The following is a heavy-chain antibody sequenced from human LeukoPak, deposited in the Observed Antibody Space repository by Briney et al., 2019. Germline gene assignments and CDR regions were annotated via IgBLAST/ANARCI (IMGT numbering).Heavy chain of an antibody. D-gene: IGHD3-3*01. CDR3: ARARWSGRSWYFDR. CDR1: GFTFSGNW. J-gene: IGHJ2*01. CDR2: VEQEGSDK. Sequence: SGGSLRLSCAASGFTFSGNWMSWVSQAPGKGLEWVARVEQEGSDKYYVDSVKGRFTIPRDNAKNSLYVQMTSLRAEDTAVYYCARARWSGRSWYFDRWGRGTVVTVSS. V-gene: IGHV3-7*04.